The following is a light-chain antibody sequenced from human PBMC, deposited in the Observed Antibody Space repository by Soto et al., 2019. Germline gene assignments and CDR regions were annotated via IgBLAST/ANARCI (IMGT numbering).Light chain of an antibody. CDR2: AES. V-gene: IGKV1-6*01. J-gene: IGKJ1*01. CDR3: LQDYNYPRT. Sequence: AIQMTQSPSSLSASVGDRVTITCRASQGIRNDLGWYQQKPGKAPKLLIYAESSLQSGVPSRFSGSGSGTDFTLTISSLQPEDFETYYCLQDYNYPRTFGQGTKVEIK. CDR1: QGIRND.